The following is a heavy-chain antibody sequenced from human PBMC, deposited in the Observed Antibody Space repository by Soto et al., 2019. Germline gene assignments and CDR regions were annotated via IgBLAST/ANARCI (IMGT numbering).Heavy chain of an antibody. V-gene: IGHV3-30-3*01. D-gene: IGHD3-22*01. CDR2: ISYDGSNK. Sequence: QVQLVESGGGVVQPGRSLRLSCAASGFTFSSYAMHWVRQAPGKGLEWVAVISYDGSNKYYADSVKGRFTISRDNSKNTLYLQMNSLRAEDTAVYYCARGRYYYDSSGYYPDAFDIWGQGTMVTVSS. CDR3: ARGRYYYDSSGYYPDAFDI. J-gene: IGHJ3*02. CDR1: GFTFSSYA.